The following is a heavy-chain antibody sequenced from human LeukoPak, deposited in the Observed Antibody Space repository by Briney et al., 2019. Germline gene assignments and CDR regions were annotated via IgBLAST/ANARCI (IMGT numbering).Heavy chain of an antibody. CDR2: IKQDGSEK. CDR3: ARDRVYCSSTSCRYYFDY. Sequence: GGSLRLSCAASGFTFSSYWMSWVRQAPGKGLEWVANIKQDGSEKYYVDSVKGRFTISRDNAKNSLYLQMNSPRAEDTAVYYCARDRVYCSSTSCRYYFDYWGQGTLVTVSS. J-gene: IGHJ4*02. V-gene: IGHV3-7*01. CDR1: GFTFSSYW. D-gene: IGHD2-2*01.